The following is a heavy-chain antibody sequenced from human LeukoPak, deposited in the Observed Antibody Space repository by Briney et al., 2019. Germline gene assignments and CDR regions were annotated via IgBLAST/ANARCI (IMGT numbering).Heavy chain of an antibody. CDR1: GGSFSGYY. CDR3: ARSNGFTYFDY. Sequence: SETLSLTCAVYGGSFSGYYWSWIRQPPGKGLEWIGEINHSGSTNYNPSLKSRVTISVDTSKNQFSLELSSVTAADTAVYYCARSNGFTYFDYWGQGTLVTVSS. J-gene: IGHJ4*02. V-gene: IGHV4-34*01. D-gene: IGHD2-8*01. CDR2: INHSGST.